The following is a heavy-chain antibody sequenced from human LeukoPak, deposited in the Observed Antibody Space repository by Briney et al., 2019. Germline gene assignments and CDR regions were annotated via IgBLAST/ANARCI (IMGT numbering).Heavy chain of an antibody. CDR1: GGSISSYY. J-gene: IGHJ6*03. CDR3: ARVNADFWSGYYPWARPSYMDV. CDR2: IYYSGST. D-gene: IGHD3-3*01. V-gene: IGHV4-59*01. Sequence: PSETLSLTCTVSGGSISSYYWSWIRQPPGKGLEWIGYIYYSGSTNYNPSLKSRVTISADTSKNQFSLKLSSVTAADTAVYYCARVNADFWSGYYPWARPSYMDVWGKGTTVTVSS.